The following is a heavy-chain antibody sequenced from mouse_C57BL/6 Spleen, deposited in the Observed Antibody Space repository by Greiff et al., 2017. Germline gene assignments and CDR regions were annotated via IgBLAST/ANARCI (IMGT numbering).Heavy chain of an antibody. J-gene: IGHJ1*03. Sequence: VQLQQPGAELVKPGASVTLSCKASGYTFTSYWMHWVKQRPGQGLEWIGMIHPNSGSTNYNEKFKSKATLTVDKSSSTAYMQLSSLTSEDSAVYYCAEARNTGGYFDVWGTGTTVTVSS. CDR3: AEARNTGGYFDV. V-gene: IGHV1-64*01. D-gene: IGHD3-1*01. CDR2: IHPNSGST. CDR1: GYTFTSYW.